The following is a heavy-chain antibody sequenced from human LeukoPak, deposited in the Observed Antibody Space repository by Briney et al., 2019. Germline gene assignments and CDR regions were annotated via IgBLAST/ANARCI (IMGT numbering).Heavy chain of an antibody. CDR2: IYHSGST. J-gene: IGHJ4*02. D-gene: IGHD5-18*01. V-gene: IGHV4-38-2*01. Sequence: SETLSLTCAVSGYSISSGYYWGWIRQPPGKGLEWIGSIYHSGSTYYNPSLKSRVTISVDTSKNRFSLKLSSVTAADTAVYYCARQSGGYSYGSFDYWGQGTLVTVSS. CDR1: GYSISSGYY. CDR3: ARQSGGYSYGSFDY.